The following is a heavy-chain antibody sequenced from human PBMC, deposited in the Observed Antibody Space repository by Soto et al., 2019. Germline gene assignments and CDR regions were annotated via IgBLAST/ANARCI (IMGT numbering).Heavy chain of an antibody. CDR1: GFTFATYA. CDR3: AREGAVIGAGYFDY. Sequence: EVQLLESGGGLVQPGGSLRLSCAASGFTFATYAVRWVRQAPGKGPEWVSAFAGGGENTYYTESVKGRFTIFGDNSRTTLYLQMTTLRVEDTAIYYCAREGAVIGAGYFDYWGQGTLVTVSS. CDR2: FAGGGENT. J-gene: IGHJ4*02. V-gene: IGHV3-23*01. D-gene: IGHD1-26*01.